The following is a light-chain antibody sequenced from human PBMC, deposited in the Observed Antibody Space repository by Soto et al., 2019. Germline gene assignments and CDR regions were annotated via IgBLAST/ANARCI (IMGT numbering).Light chain of an antibody. J-gene: IGKJ3*01. CDR3: RQYNNLSSFT. V-gene: IGKV3-15*01. CDR2: GAS. CDR1: QSVSSN. Sequence: EIVMTQSPAALSVSPGERATLSCRASQSVSSNLAWYQQKPGQAPRLLIYGASTRATGSPVRFSGSGSGTEFTLTISSLQSEDFAFYYCRQYNNLSSFTFGPGTKVDIK.